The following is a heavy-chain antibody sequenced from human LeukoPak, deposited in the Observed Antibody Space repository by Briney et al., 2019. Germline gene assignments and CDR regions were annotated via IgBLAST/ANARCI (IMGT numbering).Heavy chain of an antibody. CDR3: ARDQEALDY. Sequence: GASVKVSCKASGYSFTSNYIHWARQAPGQGLEWMGMIYPRDGSTSYAQKFQGRVTVTRDTSTSTVHMELSGLRSEDTAVYYCARDQEALDYWGQGTLVTVSS. V-gene: IGHV1-46*01. CDR1: GYSFTSNY. J-gene: IGHJ4*02. CDR2: IYPRDGST.